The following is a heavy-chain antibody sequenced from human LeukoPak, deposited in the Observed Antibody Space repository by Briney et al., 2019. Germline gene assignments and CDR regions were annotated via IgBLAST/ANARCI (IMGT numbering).Heavy chain of an antibody. V-gene: IGHV6-1*01. CDR1: GDSVSSNSAA. Sequence: SRTLSLTCAISGDSVSSNSAAWNWIRQSPSRGLEWLGRTYYRSKWYSDYAVSVKSRITINPDTSKNQFSLQLNSVTPEDTAVYYCARASNSSYCSSTSCFPSFDYWGQGTLVTVSS. CDR3: ARASNSSYCSSTSCFPSFDY. D-gene: IGHD2-2*01. J-gene: IGHJ4*02. CDR2: TYYRSKWYS.